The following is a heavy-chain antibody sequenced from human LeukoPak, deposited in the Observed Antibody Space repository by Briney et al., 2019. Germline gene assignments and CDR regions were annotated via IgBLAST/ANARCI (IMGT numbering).Heavy chain of an antibody. CDR2: ITPVIDVS. V-gene: IGHV1-69*02. Sequence: SVKVSCKASGGSLNSHIFTWVRQAPGQGLEWMGKITPVIDVSKYAQKFQGRLTITADKSTATVYMELSGLKSDDTAVYYCARVXLXXXXXNXXDPWGXGTLVT. CDR1: GGSLNSHI. CDR3: ARVXLXXXXXNXXDP. J-gene: IGHJ5*02.